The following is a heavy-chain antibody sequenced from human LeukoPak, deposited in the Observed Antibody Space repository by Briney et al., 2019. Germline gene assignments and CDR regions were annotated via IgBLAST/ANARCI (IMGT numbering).Heavy chain of an antibody. D-gene: IGHD3-22*01. V-gene: IGHV4-59*01. CDR2: IYYSGSI. J-gene: IGHJ4*02. Sequence: SETLSLTCTVSGASISSYYWSWIRQPPGKGLEWIGGIYYSGSIKYNPSLKSRVTTSVDTSKNQFSLKLSSVTAADTAIYYCARENPSGYYNRPIDYWGQGTLVTVSP. CDR3: ARENPSGYYNRPIDY. CDR1: GASISSYY.